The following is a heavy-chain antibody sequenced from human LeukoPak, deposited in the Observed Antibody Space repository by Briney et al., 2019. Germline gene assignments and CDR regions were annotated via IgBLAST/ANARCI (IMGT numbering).Heavy chain of an antibody. J-gene: IGHJ5*02. Sequence: ASVKVSYKASGYTFTSYYMHWVRQAPGQGLEWMGIINPSGGSTSYAQKFQGRVTMTRDTSTSTVYMELSSLRSEDTAVYYCARDRGDCSSTSCYTGNWFDPWGQGTLVTVSS. CDR3: ARDRGDCSSTSCYTGNWFDP. CDR2: INPSGGST. V-gene: IGHV1-46*01. CDR1: GYTFTSYY. D-gene: IGHD2-2*02.